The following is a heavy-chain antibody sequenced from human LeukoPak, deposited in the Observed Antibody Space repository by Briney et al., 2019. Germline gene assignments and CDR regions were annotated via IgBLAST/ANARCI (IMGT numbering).Heavy chain of an antibody. V-gene: IGHV4-31*03. CDR2: IYNSGST. CDR3: ARHDDLMAGYCFDY. Sequence: TLSLTCTVSGGSISSGGYYWSWIRQHPGKGLEWIGYIYNSGSTYYNPSLKSRVTISVDTSKNQFSLKLSSVTAADTAVYYCARHDDLMAGYCFDYWGQGTLVTVSS. D-gene: IGHD6-19*01. J-gene: IGHJ4*02. CDR1: GGSISSGGYY.